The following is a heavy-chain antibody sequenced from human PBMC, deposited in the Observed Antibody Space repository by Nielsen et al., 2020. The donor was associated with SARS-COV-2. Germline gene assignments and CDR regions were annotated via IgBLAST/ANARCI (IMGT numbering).Heavy chain of an antibody. CDR3: ARGPAGVNANYYYYYHIDV. V-gene: IGHV1-69*01. J-gene: IGHJ6*03. Sequence: WVRQAPGQGLEWMGGIIPIFGTANYAQKFQGRVTITADESTSTAYMEPSSLTSDDTAVYYCARGPAGVNANYYYYYHIDVWGKGTTVTVSS. CDR2: IIPIFGTA.